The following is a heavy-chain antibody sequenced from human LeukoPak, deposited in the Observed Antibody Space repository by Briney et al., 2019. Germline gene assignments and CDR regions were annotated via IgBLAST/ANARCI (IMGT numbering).Heavy chain of an antibody. CDR2: IADVGGDT. V-gene: IGHV3-23*01. Sequence: PGGSLRLSCAASGFSFSTYAMAWVRQAPGEGLECVSVIADVGGDTYYAESVKGRFTISRDNSKDTLYLQMNSLRAEDTAVYYCAKGVYDYIWGNFRRDFEYWGQGTLVTVSS. CDR3: AKGVYDYIWGNFRRDFEY. D-gene: IGHD3-16*02. J-gene: IGHJ4*02. CDR1: GFSFSTYA.